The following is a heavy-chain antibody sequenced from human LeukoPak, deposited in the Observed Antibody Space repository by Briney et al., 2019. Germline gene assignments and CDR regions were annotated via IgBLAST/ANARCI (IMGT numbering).Heavy chain of an antibody. CDR3: ASDSSSWYSGSYYFDY. D-gene: IGHD6-13*01. CDR1: GGSISSHY. Sequence: SETLSLTCTVSGGSISSHYWSWIRQPPGGGLEWIGYIYYSGSTNYNPSLKSRVTISVDTSKNQFSLKLSSVTAADTAVYYCASDSSSWYSGSYYFDYWGQGTLVTVSS. CDR2: IYYSGST. J-gene: IGHJ4*02. V-gene: IGHV4-59*11.